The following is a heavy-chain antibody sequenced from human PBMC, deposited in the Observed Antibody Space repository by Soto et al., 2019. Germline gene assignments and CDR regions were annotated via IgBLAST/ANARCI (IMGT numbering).Heavy chain of an antibody. V-gene: IGHV4-39*01. Sequence: SETLSLTCTVSGFSIRSSSYYWGWIRQPPGKGLEWIGSIYYSGSTYYNPSLKSRVTISVDTSKNQFSLKLSSVTAADTAVYYCARHTPAISISDHWGQGTLVT. CDR3: ARHTPAISISDH. J-gene: IGHJ1*01. CDR1: GFSIRSSSYY. CDR2: IYYSGST. D-gene: IGHD2-15*01.